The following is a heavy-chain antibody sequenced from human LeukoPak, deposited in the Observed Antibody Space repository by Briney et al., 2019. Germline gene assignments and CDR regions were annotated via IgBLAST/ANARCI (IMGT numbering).Heavy chain of an antibody. CDR1: GFTFSSYW. Sequence: GGSLRLSCAASGFTFSSYWMSWVRQAPGKGLEWVANIKQDGSEKYYVDSVKGRFTTSRDNAKNSLYLQMNSLSAEDTAVYYCARDGVTYYYYGMDVWGQGTTVTVSS. J-gene: IGHJ6*02. D-gene: IGHD3-16*01. CDR3: ARDGVTYYYYGMDV. V-gene: IGHV3-7*01. CDR2: IKQDGSEK.